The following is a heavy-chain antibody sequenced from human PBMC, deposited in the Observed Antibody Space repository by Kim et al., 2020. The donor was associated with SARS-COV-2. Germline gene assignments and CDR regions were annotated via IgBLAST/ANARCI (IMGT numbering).Heavy chain of an antibody. J-gene: IGHJ6*02. CDR2: IYHSGST. CDR1: GYSISSGYY. D-gene: IGHD2-15*01. CDR3: ARDSVVVTPRVSYYYGMDV. Sequence: SETLSLTCTVSGYSISSGYYWGWIRQPPGKGLEWIGSIYHSGSTYYNPSLKSRVTISVDTSKNQFSLNLSSVTAADTAVYYCARDSVVVTPRVSYYYGMDVWGQGTTVTVSS. V-gene: IGHV4-38-2*02.